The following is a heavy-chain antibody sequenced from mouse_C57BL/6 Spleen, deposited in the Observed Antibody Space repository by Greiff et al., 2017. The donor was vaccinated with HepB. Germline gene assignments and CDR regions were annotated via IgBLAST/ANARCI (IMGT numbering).Heavy chain of an antibody. V-gene: IGHV5-4*01. J-gene: IGHJ4*01. Sequence: EVQLQQSGGGLVKPGGSLKLSCAASGFTFSSYAMSWVRQTPEKRLEWVATISDGGSYTYYPDNVKGRFTISRDNAKNNLYLQMSHLKSEDTAMYYCAREGYYYYGSSYAMDYWGQGTSVTVSS. CDR1: GFTFSSYA. CDR2: ISDGGSYT. D-gene: IGHD1-1*01. CDR3: AREGYYYYGSSYAMDY.